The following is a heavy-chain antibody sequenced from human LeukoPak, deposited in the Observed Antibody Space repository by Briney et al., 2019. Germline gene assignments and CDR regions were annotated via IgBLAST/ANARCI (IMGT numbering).Heavy chain of an antibody. Sequence: GASVKVSCKASGYTFTSYAMNWVRQAPGQGLEWMGWINPNSGGTNYAQKFQGRVTMTRDTSISTAYMELSRLRSDDTAVYYCARVEWNYKYNWFDPWGQGTLVTVSS. CDR3: ARVEWNYKYNWFDP. V-gene: IGHV1-2*02. CDR1: GYTFTSYA. CDR2: INPNSGGT. J-gene: IGHJ5*02. D-gene: IGHD1-7*01.